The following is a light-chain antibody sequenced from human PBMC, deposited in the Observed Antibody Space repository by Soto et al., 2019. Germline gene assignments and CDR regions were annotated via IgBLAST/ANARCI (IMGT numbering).Light chain of an antibody. CDR2: EVS. J-gene: IGLJ1*01. CDR3: SSYTSSSTPLV. V-gene: IGLV2-14*01. Sequence: QSALTQPASVSGSPGQSITISCTGTSSDVGGYNYVSWYQQHPGKAPKLMIYEVSNRPSGVSNRFSGSKSGNTASLTISGLQAEDEADYYCSSYTSSSTPLVFGTGTKHTVL. CDR1: SSDVGGYNY.